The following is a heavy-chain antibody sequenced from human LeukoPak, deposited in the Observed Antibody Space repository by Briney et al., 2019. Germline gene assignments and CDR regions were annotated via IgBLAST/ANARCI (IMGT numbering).Heavy chain of an antibody. CDR1: GFTFSSYG. Sequence: GGSLRLSCAASGFTFSSYGMHWVRQAPGKGLEWVAVISYDGSNKYYADSVKGRFTSSRDNSKSTLYLQMNSLRAEDTAVYYCAKEEQYSYAIWGQGTLVTVSS. D-gene: IGHD5-18*01. CDR2: ISYDGSNK. CDR3: AKEEQYSYAI. J-gene: IGHJ4*02. V-gene: IGHV3-30*18.